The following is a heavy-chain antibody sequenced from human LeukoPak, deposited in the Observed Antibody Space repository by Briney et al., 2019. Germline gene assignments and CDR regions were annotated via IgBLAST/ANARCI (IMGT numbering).Heavy chain of an antibody. CDR3: ARVPERWLQPRTPFRHVDY. D-gene: IGHD5-24*01. CDR2: ISSSGSTI. J-gene: IGHJ4*02. CDR1: GFTFSSYE. Sequence: GGSLRLSCAASGFTFSSYEMSWVRQAPGKGLEWVSYISSSGSTIYYADSVKGRFTISRDNAKNSLYLQMNSLRAEDTAVYYCARVPERWLQPRTPFRHVDYWGQGTLVTVSS. V-gene: IGHV3-48*03.